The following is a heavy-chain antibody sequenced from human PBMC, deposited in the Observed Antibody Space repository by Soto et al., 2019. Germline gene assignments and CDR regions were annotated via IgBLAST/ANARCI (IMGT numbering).Heavy chain of an antibody. D-gene: IGHD3-22*01. Sequence: SGPTLVNPTQTLTLTCAFSGFSLSTSGVGVGWIRQPPGKALEWLALTYWNGDKRYSPSLKSRLTITKDTSKNQVALTMTNMDPVDTATYYCAHSPAFSYDSSGYYDYWGQGTQVTGSS. V-gene: IGHV2-5*01. CDR3: AHSPAFSYDSSGYYDY. J-gene: IGHJ4*02. CDR1: GFSLSTSGVG. CDR2: TYWNGDK.